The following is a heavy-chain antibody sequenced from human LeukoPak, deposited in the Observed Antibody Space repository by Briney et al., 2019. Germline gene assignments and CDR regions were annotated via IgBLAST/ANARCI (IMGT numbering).Heavy chain of an antibody. CDR3: ARDPYDTIGNGAYGAFDI. CDR1: GSTFSNSF. J-gene: IGHJ3*02. V-gene: IGHV3-7*01. CDR2: INPDGGWE. D-gene: IGHD3-22*01. Sequence: PGGSLRLSCAASGSTFSNSFMTWVRQAPGKGLEWVANINPDGGWEEYVDAVKGRFTISRHNARNSVSLQMNSLRAEDTAVYYCARDPYDTIGNGAYGAFDIWGQGTVVTVSS.